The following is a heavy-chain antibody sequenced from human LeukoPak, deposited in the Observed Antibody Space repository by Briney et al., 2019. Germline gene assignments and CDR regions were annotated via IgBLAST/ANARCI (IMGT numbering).Heavy chain of an antibody. Sequence: GGSLRLSSAASGFTFEAYAMHWVRQAPGKGLEWVSFVTGDGSSTYYADSVKGRFAISRDNSKNSLYLQMNSLRIEDTALYYCAKDRETTGYEHWGQGTLVTVSS. CDR3: AKDRETTGYEH. CDR2: VTGDGSST. J-gene: IGHJ1*01. V-gene: IGHV3-43*02. D-gene: IGHD3-9*01. CDR1: GFTFEAYA.